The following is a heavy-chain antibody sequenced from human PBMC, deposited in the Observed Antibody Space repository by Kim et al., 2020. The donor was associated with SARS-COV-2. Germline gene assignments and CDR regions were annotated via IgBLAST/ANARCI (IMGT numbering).Heavy chain of an antibody. D-gene: IGHD2-21*02. V-gene: IGHV3-11*06. J-gene: IGHJ4*02. CDR3: ARVVVVTATEYYFDY. Sequence: DAVKGRFTIARDKDKNALYLQMNSLRAEDTAVYYCARVVVVTATEYYFDYWGQGTLVTVSS.